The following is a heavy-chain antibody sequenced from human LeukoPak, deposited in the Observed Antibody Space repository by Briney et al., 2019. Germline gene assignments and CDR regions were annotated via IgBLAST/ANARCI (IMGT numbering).Heavy chain of an antibody. V-gene: IGHV3-74*01. D-gene: IGHD2-15*01. Sequence: PGGSLRLSCAASGFTFSSYWMHWVRQAPGKGLVWVSRINSDGSGTRYADSVEGRFTISRDNAKNTLYLQMNSLRAEDTSVYYCASPVGNYYYGLDVWGQSTRLTVSS. CDR3: ASPVGNYYYGLDV. J-gene: IGHJ6*01. CDR2: INSDGSGT. CDR1: GFTFSSYW.